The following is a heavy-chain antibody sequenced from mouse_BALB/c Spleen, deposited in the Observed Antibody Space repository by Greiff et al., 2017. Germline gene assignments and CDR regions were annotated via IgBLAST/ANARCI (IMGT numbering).Heavy chain of an antibody. Sequence: EVKLVESGGGLVQPGGSLKLSCAASGFTFSSYGMSWVRQTPDKRLELVATINTNGGSTYYPDSVKGRFTISRDNAKNTLYLQMSSLKSEDTAMYYCASGTGLYYFDYWGQGTTLTVSS. D-gene: IGHD4-1*01. V-gene: IGHV5-6-3*01. CDR3: ASGTGLYYFDY. J-gene: IGHJ2*01. CDR1: GFTFSSYG. CDR2: INTNGGST.